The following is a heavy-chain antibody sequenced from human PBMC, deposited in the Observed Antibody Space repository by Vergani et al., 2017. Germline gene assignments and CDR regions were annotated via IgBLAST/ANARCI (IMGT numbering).Heavy chain of an antibody. V-gene: IGHV1-18*01. CDR3: ARVPYQTYYEFWSGSGGSETFDY. Sequence: QVQLVQSGAEVKKPGASVKVSCKASGYTFTSYGISWVRQAPGQGLALMGWISAYNGNTNYAQKHQGRVTMTTDTSTSTAYMELRSLRSDDTAVYYCARVPYQTYYEFWSGSGGSETFDYWGQGTLVTVSS. J-gene: IGHJ4*02. D-gene: IGHD3-3*01. CDR2: ISAYNGNT. CDR1: GYTFTSYG.